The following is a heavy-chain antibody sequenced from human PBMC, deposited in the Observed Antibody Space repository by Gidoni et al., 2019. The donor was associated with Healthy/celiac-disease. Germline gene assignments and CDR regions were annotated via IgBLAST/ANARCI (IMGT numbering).Heavy chain of an antibody. CDR3: ARDEGDTASDAFDI. Sequence: QVQLVESGGGVVQPGRSRRLSCEATGFTFSSYGMHWVRQAPGKGLEWVAVIWYDGSNKYYADSVKGRFTISRDNSKNTLYLQMNSLRAEDTAVYYCARDEGDTASDAFDIWGQGTMVTVSS. CDR1: GFTFSSYG. D-gene: IGHD5-18*01. V-gene: IGHV3-33*01. CDR2: IWYDGSNK. J-gene: IGHJ3*02.